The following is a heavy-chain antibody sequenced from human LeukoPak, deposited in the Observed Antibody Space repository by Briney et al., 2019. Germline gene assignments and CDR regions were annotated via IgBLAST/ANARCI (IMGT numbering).Heavy chain of an antibody. CDR1: GGSISSYC. V-gene: IGHV4-59*01. D-gene: IGHD3-22*01. CDR3: ARARSTYYYDSSGYVLDY. Sequence: SETLSLTCTVSGGSISSYCWNWIRQPPGKGLEWIGYIYYSGFTNYNPSLKSRVTISVDTSKNQFSLKLSSVTAADTAVYYCARARSTYYYDSSGYVLDYWGQGTLVTVSS. J-gene: IGHJ4*02. CDR2: IYYSGFT.